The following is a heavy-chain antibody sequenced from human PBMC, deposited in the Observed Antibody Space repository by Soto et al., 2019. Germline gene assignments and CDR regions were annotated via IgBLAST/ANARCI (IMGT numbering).Heavy chain of an antibody. CDR1: GFTFSNFA. CDR3: AKGKASGWYYFDY. D-gene: IGHD6-19*01. CDR2: ISASGRDI. V-gene: IGHV3-23*01. J-gene: IGHJ4*02. Sequence: GGSLRLSCGASGFTFSNFAMSWVRQAPGRGLEWVSGISASGRDIHYADSVKDRFTVSRDNSKNTLYLQMNSLRAEDTAIYYCAKGKASGWYYFDYWGQGALVTVSS.